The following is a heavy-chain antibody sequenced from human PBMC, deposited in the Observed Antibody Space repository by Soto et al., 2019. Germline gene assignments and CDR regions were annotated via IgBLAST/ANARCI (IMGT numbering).Heavy chain of an antibody. CDR1: GFTFSSYG. Sequence: GGSLRLSCAASGFTFSSYGMHWVRQAPGKGLEWVAVIWYDGSNKYYADSVKGRLTISRDNSKNTLYLQMNSLRAEDTAVYYCARAEGVSTGATNFDYWGQGTLVTVSS. D-gene: IGHD1-26*01. J-gene: IGHJ4*02. CDR3: ARAEGVSTGATNFDY. CDR2: IWYDGSNK. V-gene: IGHV3-33*01.